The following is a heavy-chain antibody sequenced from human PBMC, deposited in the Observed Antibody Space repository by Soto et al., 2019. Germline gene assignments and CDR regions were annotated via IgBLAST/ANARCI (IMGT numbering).Heavy chain of an antibody. V-gene: IGHV1-69*06. CDR2: IIPIFGTA. D-gene: IGHD1-1*01. Sequence: QVQLVQSGAEVKKPGSSVKVSCKASGGTFSSYAISWVRQAPGQGLEWMGGIIPIFGTANYAQKFQGRVTITADKSPSTAYMELSSLRSEDTAVYYCARDIELERHNYYYYYGMDVWGQGTTVTVSS. J-gene: IGHJ6*02. CDR3: ARDIELERHNYYYYYGMDV. CDR1: GGTFSSYA.